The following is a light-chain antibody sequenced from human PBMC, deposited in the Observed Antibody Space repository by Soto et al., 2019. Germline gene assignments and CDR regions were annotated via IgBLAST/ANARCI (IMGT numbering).Light chain of an antibody. Sequence: QSVLTQPASVSGSPGQSVTISCTGTSSDFGGYNYVSWYQQYPGKAPKLMIYEVSNRPSGVPNRFSGSKSGNTASLTISGLQAEDEADYYCSSSTATRGVFGTGTKLTVL. CDR1: SSDFGGYNY. CDR2: EVS. V-gene: IGLV2-14*03. CDR3: SSSTATRGV. J-gene: IGLJ1*01.